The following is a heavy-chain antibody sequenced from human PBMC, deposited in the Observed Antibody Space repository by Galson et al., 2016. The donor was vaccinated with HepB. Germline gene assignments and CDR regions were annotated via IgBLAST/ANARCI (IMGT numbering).Heavy chain of an antibody. CDR2: ISYTSSLI. CDR3: ARMGPRESLDY. J-gene: IGHJ4*02. D-gene: IGHD3-10*01. V-gene: IGHV3-11*01. Sequence: SLRLSCAVSGIPFSDYFMSWVRQAPGQGLEWISYISYTSSLISYTDSVRGRFTISRDNAKRSVSLQMNSLRVEDTALYYCARMGPRESLDYWGQGTLVTVSS. CDR1: GIPFSDYF.